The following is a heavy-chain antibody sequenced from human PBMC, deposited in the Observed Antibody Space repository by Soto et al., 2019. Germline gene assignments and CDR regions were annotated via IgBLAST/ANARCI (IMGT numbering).Heavy chain of an antibody. V-gene: IGHV3-48*01. CDR3: ARESSSGWWGAFDY. CDR1: GFSFSGYS. D-gene: IGHD6-19*01. CDR2: INSGSTAI. Sequence: GGSLRLSCVASGFSFSGYSMNWVRQAPGKGLQWVSFINSGSTAIYYADSVKGRFTISRDISKNTLYLQMNSLRAEDTAVYYCARESSSGWWGAFDYWDQGTLVTVSS. J-gene: IGHJ4*02.